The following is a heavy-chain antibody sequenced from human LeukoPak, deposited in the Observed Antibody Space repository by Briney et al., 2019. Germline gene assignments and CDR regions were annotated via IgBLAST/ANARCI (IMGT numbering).Heavy chain of an antibody. CDR3: ARAQTATSGLTDAFDI. V-gene: IGHV3-9*03. D-gene: IGHD5-12*01. J-gene: IGHJ3*02. Sequence: GGSLRLSCAPSGFTFDDYAMHWVRQAPGRGLEWDSGISWNGGSIGYADSVKGRFTISRDNAKNSLYLQVNSLRAEDMALYYCARAQTATSGLTDAFDIWGQGTMVTVSS. CDR1: GFTFDDYA. CDR2: ISWNGGSI.